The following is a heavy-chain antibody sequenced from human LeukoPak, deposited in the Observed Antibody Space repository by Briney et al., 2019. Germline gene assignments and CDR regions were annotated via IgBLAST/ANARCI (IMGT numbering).Heavy chain of an antibody. D-gene: IGHD3-10*01. V-gene: IGHV1-18*01. J-gene: IGHJ6*03. CDR2: ISAYNGNT. Sequence: ASVKVSCKASGYTFTSYGISWVRQAPGQGLEWMGWISAYNGNTNYAQKLQGRVTMTTDTSTSTAYMELRSLRSDDTAVYYCARALWFGELSTYYYYMDVWGKGTTVTISS. CDR1: GYTFTSYG. CDR3: ARALWFGELSTYYYYMDV.